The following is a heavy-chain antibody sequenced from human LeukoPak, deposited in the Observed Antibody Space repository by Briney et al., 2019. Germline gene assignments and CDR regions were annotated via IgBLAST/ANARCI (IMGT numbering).Heavy chain of an antibody. Sequence: GGSLRLSCAASGFTFSSYAMSWVRQAPGKGLEWASAISGSGGSTYYADSVKGRFTISRDNSKNTLYLQMNSLRAEDTAVYYCATLPHSYILPGYSAFYFYYWGQGTLVTVSS. J-gene: IGHJ4*02. D-gene: IGHD3-9*01. CDR1: GFTFSSYA. CDR3: ATLPHSYILPGYSAFYFYY. CDR2: ISGSGGST. V-gene: IGHV3-23*01.